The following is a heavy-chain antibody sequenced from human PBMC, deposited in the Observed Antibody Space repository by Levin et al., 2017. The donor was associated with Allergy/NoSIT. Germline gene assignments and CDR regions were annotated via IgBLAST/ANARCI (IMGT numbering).Heavy chain of an antibody. CDR2: ISSSSSTI. CDR3: ASGYSYGPLDAFDI. V-gene: IGHV3-48*01. D-gene: IGHD5-18*01. Sequence: LSLTCAASGFTFSSYSMNWVRQAPGKGLEWVSYISSSSSTIYYADSVKGRFTISRDNAKNSLYLQMNSLRAEDTAVYYCASGYSYGPLDAFDIWGQGTMVTVSS. CDR1: GFTFSSYS. J-gene: IGHJ3*02.